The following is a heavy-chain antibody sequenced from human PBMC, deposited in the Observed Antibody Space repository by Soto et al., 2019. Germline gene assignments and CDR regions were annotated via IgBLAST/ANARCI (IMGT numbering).Heavy chain of an antibody. CDR1: GGSISSGGYY. CDR3: ARRVVVVPAAQTDYFDY. D-gene: IGHD2-2*01. Sequence: LSLTCTVSGGSISSGGYYWSWIRQHPGKGLEWIGYIYYSGSTYYNPSLKSRVTISVDTSKNQFSLKLSSVTAADTAVYYCARRVVVVPAAQTDYFDYWGQGALVTVSS. CDR2: IYYSGST. J-gene: IGHJ4*02. V-gene: IGHV4-31*03.